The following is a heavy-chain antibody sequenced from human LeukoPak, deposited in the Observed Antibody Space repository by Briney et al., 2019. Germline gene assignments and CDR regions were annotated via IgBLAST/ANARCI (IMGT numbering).Heavy chain of an antibody. J-gene: IGHJ4*02. CDR2: ISYDGSNK. V-gene: IGHV3-30*18. Sequence: GGSLRLSCATSGFTFSNYGMHWVRQAPAKGLERVAVISYDGSNKYYADSVKGRFTISRDNSKNTLYLQMNSLRPEDAAVYYCANLPLWGQGTLVTVSS. CDR1: GFTFSNYG. CDR3: ANLPL.